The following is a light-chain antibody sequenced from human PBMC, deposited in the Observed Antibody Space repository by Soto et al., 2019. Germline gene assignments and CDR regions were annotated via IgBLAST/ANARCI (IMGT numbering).Light chain of an antibody. CDR1: QSVSISY. J-gene: IGKJ2*01. V-gene: IGKV3-20*01. CDR2: GAS. Sequence: EIVLTQSPGTLSLSPGERATLSCRASQSVSISYLAWYQQKPGQAPRLLIYGASSRATGIPDRFSGSGSGTDFTLTISRLEPEDFAVYYCQQYGSSLYTFGQGTQLEIK. CDR3: QQYGSSLYT.